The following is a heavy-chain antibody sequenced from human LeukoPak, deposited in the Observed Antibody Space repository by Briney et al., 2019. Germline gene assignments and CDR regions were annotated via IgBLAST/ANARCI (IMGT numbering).Heavy chain of an antibody. CDR1: GYSFTSYW. Sequence: GESLKISCKGSGYSFTSYWIGWVRQMPGKGLEWMGIIYPGDSDTRYSPSFQGQVTTSAAKSISTAYLQWSSLKASDTAMYYCARQSNPGGWWFDPWGQGTLVTVSS. CDR2: IYPGDSDT. V-gene: IGHV5-51*01. J-gene: IGHJ5*02. CDR3: ARQSNPGGWWFDP. D-gene: IGHD3-16*01.